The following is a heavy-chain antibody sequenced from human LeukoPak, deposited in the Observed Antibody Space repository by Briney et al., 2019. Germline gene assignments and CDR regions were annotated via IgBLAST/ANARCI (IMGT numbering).Heavy chain of an antibody. D-gene: IGHD3-22*01. CDR3: ARGPYYYDSSGYYWYYYYGMDV. V-gene: IGHV4-34*01. Sequence: SETLSLTCAVYGGSFSGYYWSWIRQPPGKGLEWIGEINHSGSTNYNPSLKSRVTISVDTSKNQFSLKLGSVTAADTAVYYCARGPYYYDSSGYYWYYYYGMDVWGQGTTVTVSS. CDR1: GGSFSGYY. CDR2: INHSGST. J-gene: IGHJ6*02.